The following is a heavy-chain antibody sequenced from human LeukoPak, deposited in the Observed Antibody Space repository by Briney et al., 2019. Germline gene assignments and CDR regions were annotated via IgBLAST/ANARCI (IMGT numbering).Heavy chain of an antibody. CDR1: GGSISSYY. J-gene: IGHJ6*03. D-gene: IGHD2-2*01. Sequence: PSETLSLTCTVSGGSISSYYWSWIRQPAGKGLEWIGRIYTSGSTNYNPSLKRRVTMSVDTSKNQFSLKLSSVTAAETAVYYCARGREDIVVVPAAMMGYYYYYMDVWGKGTTVTVSS. V-gene: IGHV4-4*07. CDR2: IYTSGST. CDR3: ARGREDIVVVPAAMMGYYYYYMDV.